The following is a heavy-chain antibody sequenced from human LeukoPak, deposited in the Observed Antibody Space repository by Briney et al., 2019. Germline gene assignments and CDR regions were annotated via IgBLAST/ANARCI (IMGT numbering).Heavy chain of an antibody. Sequence: ASVKVSCKASGYTFTSYGISWARQAPGQGLEWMGWISAYNGNTNYAQKLQGRVTMTTDTSTSTAYMELSSLRSEDTAVYYCARGLRFGELSSPFHWGQGTLVTVSS. D-gene: IGHD3-16*02. J-gene: IGHJ4*02. CDR3: ARGLRFGELSSPFH. CDR2: ISAYNGNT. V-gene: IGHV1-18*01. CDR1: GYTFTSYG.